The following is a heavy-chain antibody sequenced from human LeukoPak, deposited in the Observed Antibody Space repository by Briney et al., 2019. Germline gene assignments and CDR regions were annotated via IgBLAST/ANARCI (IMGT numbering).Heavy chain of an antibody. CDR2: INAGNGNT. D-gene: IGHD2-8*01. CDR1: GYTFTSYA. V-gene: IGHV1-3*01. Sequence: GASVKVSCKASGYTFTSYAMHWVRQAPGQRLEWMGWINAGNGNTKYSQKFQGRVTITRDTSASTAYMELSSLRSEDTAVYYCARGDCTNGVCYRPSDIYCYYGMDVWGQGATVTVSS. J-gene: IGHJ6*02. CDR3: ARGDCTNGVCYRPSDIYCYYGMDV.